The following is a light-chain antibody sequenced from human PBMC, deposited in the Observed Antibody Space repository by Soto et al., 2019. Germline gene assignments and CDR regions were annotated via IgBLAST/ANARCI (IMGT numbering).Light chain of an antibody. CDR1: QSVSSN. CDR3: QQYDNWPPYT. CDR2: GAS. J-gene: IGKJ2*01. Sequence: EIVMTQSPATLSVSPGERATLSCWASQSVSSNLAWYQQKPGQAPRLLIYGASTRATGIPARFSGSGSGTEFTLTISSLQSEDFAVYYCQQYDNWPPYTFGQGTKLELK. V-gene: IGKV3-15*01.